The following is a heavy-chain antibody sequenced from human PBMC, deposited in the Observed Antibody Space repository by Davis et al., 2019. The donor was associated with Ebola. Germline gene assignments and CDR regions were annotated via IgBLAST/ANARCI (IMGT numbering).Heavy chain of an antibody. V-gene: IGHV5-51*01. CDR2: IYPGDSDT. CDR3: ARGPRSYFRAGGDDY. J-gene: IGHJ4*02. CDR1: GYSFNTYW. Sequence: GESLKISCKGSGYSFNTYWIGWVRQMPGKGLEWMGIIYPGDSDTRYSPSFQGQVTISVDKSINTAYLQWSSLKASDTAMYYCARGPRSYFRAGGDDYWGQGTLVSVSS. D-gene: IGHD3-10*01.